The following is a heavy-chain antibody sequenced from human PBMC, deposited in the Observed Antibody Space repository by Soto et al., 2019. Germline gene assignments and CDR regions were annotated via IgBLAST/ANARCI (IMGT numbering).Heavy chain of an antibody. V-gene: IGHV3-33*01. J-gene: IGHJ4*02. Sequence: GGSLRLSCAASGFTFSSYGMHWVRQAPGKGLEWVAVIWYDGSNKYYADSVKGRFTISRDNSKNTLYLQMNSLRAEDTAVYYCARGGLESGSSRRIDYWGQGTLVTVSS. CDR1: GFTFSSYG. CDR3: ARGGLESGSSRRIDY. CDR2: IWYDGSNK. D-gene: IGHD1-26*01.